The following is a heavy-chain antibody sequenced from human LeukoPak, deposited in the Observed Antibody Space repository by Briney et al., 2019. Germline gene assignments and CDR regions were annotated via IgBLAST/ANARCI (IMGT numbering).Heavy chain of an antibody. Sequence: SETLSLTCTVSGASISSYYYNWIRQTAGRGLEWIGRLYISGSPDYNPSLKSRVTISVDTSNNQFSLNLNSVTAADTAVYFCARDLSGSLYFDYWGQGVLVTVSS. CDR3: ARDLSGSLYFDY. CDR2: LYISGSP. J-gene: IGHJ4*02. D-gene: IGHD3-10*01. CDR1: GASISSYY. V-gene: IGHV4-4*07.